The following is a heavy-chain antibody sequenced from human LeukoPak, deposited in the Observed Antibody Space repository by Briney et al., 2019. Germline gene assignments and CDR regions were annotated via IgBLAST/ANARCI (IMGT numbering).Heavy chain of an antibody. Sequence: EPSETLSLTCTVSGGSISSYYWSWIRQPPGKGLEWIGYIYYSGSTNYNPSLKSRFTISVDTSKNQISLKLTSVTAADTAVYYCARVGEMATIRDWGQGTLVSVSS. D-gene: IGHD5-24*01. CDR1: GGSISSYY. J-gene: IGHJ4*02. CDR2: IYYSGST. CDR3: ARVGEMATIRD. V-gene: IGHV4-59*01.